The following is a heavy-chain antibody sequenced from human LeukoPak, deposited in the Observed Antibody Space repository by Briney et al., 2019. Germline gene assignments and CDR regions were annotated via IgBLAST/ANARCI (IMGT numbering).Heavy chain of an antibody. J-gene: IGHJ5*02. CDR3: ARDYLLDAKYDLFDP. V-gene: IGHV1-18*01. CDR1: GYTFTNYG. Sequence: GASVKVSCKASGYTFTNYGISWVRRAPGQGLEWVGWISGYDEGHRNYARTLQDRVTMTTDTSTSTAYMELRSLRSDDTAVYYCARDYLLDAKYDLFDPWGQGTLVTVSS. CDR2: ISGYDEGHR. D-gene: IGHD2-21*02.